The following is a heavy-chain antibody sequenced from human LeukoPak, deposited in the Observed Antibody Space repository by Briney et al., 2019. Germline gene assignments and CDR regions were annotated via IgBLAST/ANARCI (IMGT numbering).Heavy chain of an antibody. Sequence: ASVKVSCKASGGTFSSYAISWVRQAPGQGLEWMGGIIPIFGTANYAQKFQGRVTITADGSTSTAYMELSSLRSEDTAVYYCAREYGDQHPVFDYWGQGTLVTVSS. CDR1: GGTFSSYA. D-gene: IGHD4-17*01. CDR2: IIPIFGTA. CDR3: AREYGDQHPVFDY. J-gene: IGHJ4*02. V-gene: IGHV1-69*13.